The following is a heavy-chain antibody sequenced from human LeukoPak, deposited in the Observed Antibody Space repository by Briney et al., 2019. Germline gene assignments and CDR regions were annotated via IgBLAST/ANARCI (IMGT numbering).Heavy chain of an antibody. D-gene: IGHD6-19*01. CDR2: ISAYNGNT. Sequence: ASVKVSCKASGYTFTSYGISWVRQAPGQGLEWMGWISAYNGNTNYAQKLQGRVTMTTDTSTSTAYMELRSLRSDDTAVYYCARESNFVPSHASHKYHVAGVDYWGQGTLVTVSS. CDR1: GYTFTSYG. V-gene: IGHV1-18*01. J-gene: IGHJ4*02. CDR3: ARESNFVPSHASHKYHVAGVDY.